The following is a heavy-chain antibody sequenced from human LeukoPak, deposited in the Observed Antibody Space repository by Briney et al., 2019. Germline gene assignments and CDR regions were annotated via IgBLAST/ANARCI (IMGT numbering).Heavy chain of an antibody. CDR1: GFTFSSYG. D-gene: IGHD5-12*01. CDR2: IRYDGSNK. J-gene: IGHJ4*02. Sequence: GGSLRLSCAASGFTFSSYGMHWVRQAPGKGLEWVAFIRYDGSNKYFADSVKGRFTISRDNSKNTQYLQMNSLRGEDTAVYYCTRVSDSGYDAKLFDYWGQGTLVTVSS. V-gene: IGHV3-30*02. CDR3: TRVSDSGYDAKLFDY.